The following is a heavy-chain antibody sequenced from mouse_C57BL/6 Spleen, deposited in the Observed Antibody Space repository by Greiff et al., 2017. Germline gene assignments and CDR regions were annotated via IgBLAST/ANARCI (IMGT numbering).Heavy chain of an antibody. J-gene: IGHJ3*01. CDR1: GYSITSGYY. D-gene: IGHD4-1*01. CDR3: ARGNWDEGFAY. V-gene: IGHV3-6*01. Sequence: EVQLQESGPGLVKPSQSLSLTCSVTGYSITSGYYWNWIRQFPGNKLEWMGYISYDGSNNYNPSLKNRISITRDTSKNQFFLKLNSVTTEDTATYYCARGNWDEGFAYWGQGTLVTVSA. CDR2: ISYDGSN.